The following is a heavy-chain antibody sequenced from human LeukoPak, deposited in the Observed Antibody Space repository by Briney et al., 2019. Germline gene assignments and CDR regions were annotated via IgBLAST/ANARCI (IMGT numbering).Heavy chain of an antibody. Sequence: SGPTLVKATQTLTLTCTFSGFSLSTSGVGVGWIRQPPGKALEWLALIYWNEDKRYSPSLKSRLTITKDTSKNQVVLTMTNMDPVDTATYYCARRGSSSSMDFWGQGTLVTVSS. CDR2: IYWNEDK. V-gene: IGHV2-5*01. J-gene: IGHJ4*02. CDR3: ARRGSSSSMDF. CDR1: GFSLSTSGVG. D-gene: IGHD6-6*01.